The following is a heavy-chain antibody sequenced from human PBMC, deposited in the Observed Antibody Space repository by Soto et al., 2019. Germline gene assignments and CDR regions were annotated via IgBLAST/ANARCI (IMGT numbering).Heavy chain of an antibody. CDR2: VYYSGTT. CDR3: ARQKQYYDVLAGYYRAHYFDY. Sequence: SETLSLTCSVSGGSITTDNCYWGWIRQPPGKGVEWIGSVYYSGTTYYNPSLKSRVTISVDTSKNHFSLRLTSVTAADTAVYYCARQKQYYDVLAGYYRAHYFDYWGQGSLVTVSS. D-gene: IGHD3-9*01. CDR1: GGSITTDNCY. J-gene: IGHJ4*02. V-gene: IGHV4-39*01.